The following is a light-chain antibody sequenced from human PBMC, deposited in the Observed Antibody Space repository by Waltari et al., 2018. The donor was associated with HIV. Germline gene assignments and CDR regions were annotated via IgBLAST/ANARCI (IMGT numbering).Light chain of an antibody. CDR2: ATS. CDR1: SSTIGATFD. J-gene: IGLJ1*01. V-gene: IGLV1-40*02. Sequence: QSVLTQPPSVSGAPGQRVIISCPGSSSTIGATFDVPWYQLLPGTAPKLLIYATSNRPLGVPDRFSGSKSGTSASLAITGLQAEDEAEYYCQSFDSSLNAYVFGPGTTVVVL. CDR3: QSFDSSLNAYV.